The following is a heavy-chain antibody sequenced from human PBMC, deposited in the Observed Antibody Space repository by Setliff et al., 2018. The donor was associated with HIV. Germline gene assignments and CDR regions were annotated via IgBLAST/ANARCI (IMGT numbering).Heavy chain of an antibody. J-gene: IGHJ6*03. CDR3: ARDRRGYYYGSGSCYMDV. Sequence: SETLSLTCTVSGDSIRGYYWSWIRQPPGKGLEWIGYTYTSGITDYNPSLKSRVTISGDTSKNQFSLKLSSVTAADTAVYYCARDRRGYYYGSGSCYMDVWGTGTTVTVSS. CDR2: TYTSGIT. D-gene: IGHD3-10*01. V-gene: IGHV4-4*08. CDR1: GDSIRGYY.